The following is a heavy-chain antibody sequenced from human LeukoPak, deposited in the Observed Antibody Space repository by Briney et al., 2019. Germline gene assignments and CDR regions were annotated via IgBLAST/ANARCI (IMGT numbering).Heavy chain of an antibody. J-gene: IGHJ2*01. CDR3: ARDGAYNYGYTYFDL. CDR2: VSWNSGAR. Sequence: SGGSLRHSRGGSGFTLHDYAMHWVRPVPGKGLAWVSCVSWNSGARDYAESVRGRFTISRDNAKNSLYLQMNSLRTEDTALYFCARDGAYNYGYTYFDLWGRGILVTVSS. CDR1: GFTLHDYA. D-gene: IGHD5-18*01. V-gene: IGHV3-9*01.